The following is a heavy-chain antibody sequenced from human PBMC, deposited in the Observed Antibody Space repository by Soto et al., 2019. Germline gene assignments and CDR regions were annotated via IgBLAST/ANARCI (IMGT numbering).Heavy chain of an antibody. V-gene: IGHV4-30-4*01. J-gene: IGHJ6*02. CDR2: IYYSGST. CDR1: GGSISSGDYY. CDR3: ARVQDGSEYYGMDV. D-gene: IGHD3-10*01. Sequence: SETLSLTCTVSGGSISSGDYYRSWIRQPPGKGLEWIGYIYYSGSTYYNPSLKSRVTISVDTSKNQFSLKLSSVAAADTAVYYCARVQDGSEYYGMDVWGQGTTVTVSS.